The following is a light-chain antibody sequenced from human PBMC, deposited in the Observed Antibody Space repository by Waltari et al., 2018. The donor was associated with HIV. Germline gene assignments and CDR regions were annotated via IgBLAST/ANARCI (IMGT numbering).Light chain of an antibody. CDR1: SSNIVNNA. Sequence: QSVLTQPPSVSEAPRQRVTISCSGSSSNIVNNAVNWYQKVPGKSPKLLIYYDDLLSSGVSDRFAGSKSGTSASLAIRGLQSEDEAEYYCAAWDDYLNGYVFGSGTKVTVL. J-gene: IGLJ1*01. CDR3: AAWDDYLNGYV. V-gene: IGLV1-36*01. CDR2: YDD.